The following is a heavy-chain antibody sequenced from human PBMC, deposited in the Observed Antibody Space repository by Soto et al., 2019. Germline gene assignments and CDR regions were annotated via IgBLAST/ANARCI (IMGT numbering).Heavy chain of an antibody. CDR1: TISINVHG. CDR2: ISNDGRVQ. J-gene: IGHJ5*01. Sequence: VGSLRLSCTSSTISINVHGIQWVRQAPAKVLEWVAFISNDGRVQYYADSLKGRFTISRDYSKNTVDLQMNSLRNEETAVYYCARDIWSGGYKWFDSWGPGTLVTVSS. V-gene: IGHV3-30*03. CDR3: ARDIWSGGYKWFDS. D-gene: IGHD3-3*01.